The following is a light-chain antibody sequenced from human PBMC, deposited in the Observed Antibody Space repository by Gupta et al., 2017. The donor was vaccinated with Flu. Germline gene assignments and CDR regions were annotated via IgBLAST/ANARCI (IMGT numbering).Light chain of an antibody. CDR3: GTRYNSRRTVV. CDR2: EDN. CDR1: SANIANNY. J-gene: IGLJ3*02. V-gene: IGLV1-51*02. Sequence: TVTISCTGSSANIANNYVSWYRQRPRRAPNLLIYEDNKRPSGIPDRFSASKDGTSATVAITGPQLGDEAEYYCGTRYNSRRTVVFGGGTKLTVL.